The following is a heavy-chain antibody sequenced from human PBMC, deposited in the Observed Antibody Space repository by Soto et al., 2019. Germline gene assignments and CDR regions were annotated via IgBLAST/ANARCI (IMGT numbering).Heavy chain of an antibody. CDR1: GFTFSDYA. CDR2: VSHDGRNT. V-gene: IGHV3-30*18. D-gene: IGHD6-19*01. CDR3: AKGGRQWLVTSDFNY. Sequence: VQLVESGGGVVQPGRSLRLSCAGSGFTFSDYAMHWVRQAPGEGLEWVAVVSHDGRNTHYADSVKGRFTISRDSSQNTVSLEMTSLRAEDTAVYYCAKGGRQWLVTSDFNYWGQGALVTVSS. J-gene: IGHJ4*02.